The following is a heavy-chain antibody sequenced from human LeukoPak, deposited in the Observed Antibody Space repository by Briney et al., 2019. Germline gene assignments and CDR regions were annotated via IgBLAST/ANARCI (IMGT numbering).Heavy chain of an antibody. J-gene: IGHJ6*02. CDR3: AREELNQVEMATMPMMDV. CDR2: IIPIFGTA. CDR1: GGTFSSYA. Sequence: SVHVSCKASGGTFSSYAISWVRQAAGQGLEWMGGIIPIFGTANYAQKFQGRVTITADESTSTAYMELSSLRSEDTAVYYCAREELNQVEMATMPMMDVWGQGTTVTVSS. V-gene: IGHV1-69*13. D-gene: IGHD5-24*01.